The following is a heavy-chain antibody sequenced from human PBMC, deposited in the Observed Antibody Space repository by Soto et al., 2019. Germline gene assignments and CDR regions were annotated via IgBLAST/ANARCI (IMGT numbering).Heavy chain of an antibody. V-gene: IGHV4-30-4*01. CDR2: IHSSGTT. J-gene: IGHJ4*02. Sequence: SETLSLTCTVSGASISSGDYSWTWVRQTPGKGLDWIGYIHSSGTTYYNPSLQSRLAIPLDTSKNRFSLRLTSVTAADSAVYYCVRWVGEYNFDYWGQGTLVTVSS. CDR3: VRWVGEYNFDY. D-gene: IGHD3-16*01. CDR1: GASISSGDYS.